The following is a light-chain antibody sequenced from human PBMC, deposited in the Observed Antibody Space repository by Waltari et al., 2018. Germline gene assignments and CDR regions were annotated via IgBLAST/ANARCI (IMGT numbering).Light chain of an antibody. Sequence: DIQMTQSPSSLSASVGDRVTITCRASQSIGSYLNWHQQKPGKAPKLLIYAASSLQSGVPSRFSGSGSGTDFTLTISSLQPEDFATYYCQQSSGTFGQGTKVEIK. CDR2: AAS. V-gene: IGKV1-39*01. CDR3: QQSSGT. J-gene: IGKJ1*01. CDR1: QSIGSY.